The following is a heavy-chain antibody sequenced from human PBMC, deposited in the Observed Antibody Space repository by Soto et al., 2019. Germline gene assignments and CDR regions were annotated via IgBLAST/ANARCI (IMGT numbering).Heavy chain of an antibody. J-gene: IGHJ4*02. CDR3: ARVGGDDFGDSGGFDY. D-gene: IGHD4-17*01. CDR2: IYYSGRT. CDR1: GGSIRDYF. Sequence: GPGPGPTSETLSLTCTVSGGSIRDYFWTWIRQPPGKGLEWIGYIYYSGRTNYNPSLKSLVSISVDTSKNHFSLQLRSVTAADTAVYYCARVGGDDFGDSGGFDYWGQGTLVTVSS. V-gene: IGHV4-59*01.